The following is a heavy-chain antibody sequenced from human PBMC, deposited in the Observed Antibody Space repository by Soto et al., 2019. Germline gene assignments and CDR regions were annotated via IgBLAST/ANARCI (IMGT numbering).Heavy chain of an antibody. CDR1: GFTFRSYG. Sequence: QRYLVESGGGVVQSGRSLTLSCAASGFTFRSYGMHWVRQAPGKGLQWVAFMSYNGGNEKYADSVKGRFTVSRDNSKNTLYLQMNSLRSEDTAIYYCLKDQGVEGNYYCPSELFFWGQGTLVTVSS. CDR2: MSYNGGNE. J-gene: IGHJ4*02. V-gene: IGHV3-30*18. CDR3: LKDQGVEGNYYCPSELFF. D-gene: IGHD3-10*01.